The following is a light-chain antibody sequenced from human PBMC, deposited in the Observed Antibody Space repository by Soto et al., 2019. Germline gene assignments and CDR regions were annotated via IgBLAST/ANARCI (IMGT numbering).Light chain of an antibody. J-gene: IGKJ1*01. Sequence: DIQMTQSPSNLSGSVGDRVTITCRASQTIHSFLAWYQQKAGKAPKLLIYAASSLQSGVPSRFSGSGSGTDFTLTISSLQPEDFATYYCQQSYSTPKTFGQGTKVDI. CDR3: QQSYSTPKT. V-gene: IGKV1-39*01. CDR1: QTIHSF. CDR2: AAS.